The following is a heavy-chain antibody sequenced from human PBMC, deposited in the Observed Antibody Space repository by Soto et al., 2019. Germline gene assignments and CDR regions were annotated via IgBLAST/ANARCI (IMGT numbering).Heavy chain of an antibody. V-gene: IGHV3-7*01. CDR1: GFTFSTYW. Sequence: EVQLVESGGGLVQPGGPLRLPCAASGFTFSTYWMTWVRQPPGKGLEWVASINQDGSERYYVDSVRGRFTISRDNAKNSLYLQMNSLRAEDTAVYYCVCGGNFFVYWGQGTLVTVS. CDR2: INQDGSER. D-gene: IGHD3-16*01. J-gene: IGHJ4*02. CDR3: VCGGNFFVY.